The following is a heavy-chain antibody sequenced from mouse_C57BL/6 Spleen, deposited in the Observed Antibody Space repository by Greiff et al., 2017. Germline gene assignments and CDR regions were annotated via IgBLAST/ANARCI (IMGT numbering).Heavy chain of an antibody. CDR1: GFTFSDYG. D-gene: IGHD1-1*01. V-gene: IGHV5-17*01. CDR3: ARRGYGSRNYAMDY. CDR2: ISSGSSTI. J-gene: IGHJ4*01. Sequence: EVKLVESGGGLVKPGGSLKLSCAASGFTFSDYGMHWVRQAPEKGLEWVAYISSGSSTIYYADTVKGRFTISRDNAKNTLFLQMTSLRSKDTAMYYCARRGYGSRNYAMDYWGQGTSVTVSS.